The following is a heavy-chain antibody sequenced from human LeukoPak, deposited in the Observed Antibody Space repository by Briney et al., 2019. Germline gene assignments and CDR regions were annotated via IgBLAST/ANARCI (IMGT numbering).Heavy chain of an antibody. V-gene: IGHV1-18*04. CDR1: GYTFTSYG. J-gene: IGHJ6*04. D-gene: IGHD3-10*01. CDR2: ISAYNGNT. CDR3: ARRSMVRGLGYYGMDV. Sequence: GASVKVSCKASGYTFTSYGISWVRQAPGQGLEWMGWISAYNGNTNYAQKLQGRVTMTTDTSTSTAYMELRSLRSDDTAVYYCARRSMVRGLGYYGMDVWGKGTTVTVSP.